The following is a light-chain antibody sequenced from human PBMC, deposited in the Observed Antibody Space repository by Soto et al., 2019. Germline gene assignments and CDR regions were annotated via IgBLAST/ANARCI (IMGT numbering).Light chain of an antibody. J-gene: IGLJ1*01. CDR3: SSYTSSSNYV. V-gene: IGLV2-14*01. Sequence: QSALTQPASVSRSPGQSITISCTGTSSDVGGYNYVSWYQQHPGKAPKLMIYDVSNRPSGVSNRFSGSKSGNTASLTISGLQAEDEADYYCSSYTSSSNYVFGTGTKVT. CDR1: SSDVGGYNY. CDR2: DVS.